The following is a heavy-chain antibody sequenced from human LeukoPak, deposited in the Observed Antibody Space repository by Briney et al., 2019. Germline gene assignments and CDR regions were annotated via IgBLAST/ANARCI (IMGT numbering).Heavy chain of an antibody. V-gene: IGHV1-18*01. Sequence: GASVKVSCKASGYTFTSYGISWVRQAPGQGLEWVGWISAYNGNTNYAQKLQGRVTMTTDTSTSTAYMELRSLRSDDTAVYYCARDHPYSSSRGRFDPWGQGTLVTVSS. CDR3: ARDHPYSSSRGRFDP. CDR1: GYTFTSYG. CDR2: ISAYNGNT. J-gene: IGHJ5*02. D-gene: IGHD6-13*01.